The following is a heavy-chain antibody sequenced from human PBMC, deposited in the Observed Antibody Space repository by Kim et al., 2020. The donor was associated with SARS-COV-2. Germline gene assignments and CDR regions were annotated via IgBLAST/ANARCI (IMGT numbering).Heavy chain of an antibody. J-gene: IGHJ4*02. Sequence: NPSLKSRVTVSVDTSKNQFSLKLRSVAAADAAVYYYARETVTTGVGGCDYWGQGTLVTVSS. D-gene: IGHD4-17*01. V-gene: IGHV4-31*02. CDR3: ARETVTTGVGGCDY.